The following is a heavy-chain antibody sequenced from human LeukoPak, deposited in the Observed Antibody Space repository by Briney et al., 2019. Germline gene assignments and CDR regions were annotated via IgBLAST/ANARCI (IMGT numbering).Heavy chain of an antibody. J-gene: IGHJ2*01. CDR1: GVSISTYY. CDR2: IYHSGTT. V-gene: IGHV4-59*01. Sequence: PSETLSLTCNVSGVSISTYYWSWIRQPPGKGLEWIGYIYHSGTTNYNPSLKSRVTMSVDTSKNQFSLNLTSVTAADTAIYYCASTTCGGDCYLILDPNWYFDLWGRGSLVTVSS. CDR3: ASTTCGGDCYLILDPNWYFDL. D-gene: IGHD2-21*02.